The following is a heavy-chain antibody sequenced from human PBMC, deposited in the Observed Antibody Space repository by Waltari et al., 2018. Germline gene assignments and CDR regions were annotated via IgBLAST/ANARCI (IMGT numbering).Heavy chain of an antibody. D-gene: IGHD2-2*01. J-gene: IGHJ4*02. V-gene: IGHV4-34*01. CDR2: INHSGST. CDR1: GGSFSGYY. Sequence: QVQLQQWGAGLLKPSETLSLTCAVYGGSFSGYYWSWIRQPPGKGLEWIGEINHSGSTNHNPSLKSRVTISVDTSKNQFSLKLSSVTAADTAVYYCARGSATRSTRRYCSSTSCYWEFDYWGQGTLVTVSS. CDR3: ARGSATRSTRRYCSSTSCYWEFDY.